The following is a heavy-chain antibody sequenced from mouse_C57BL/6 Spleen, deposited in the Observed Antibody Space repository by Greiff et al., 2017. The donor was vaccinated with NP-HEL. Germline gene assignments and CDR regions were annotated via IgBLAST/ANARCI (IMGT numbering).Heavy chain of an antibody. D-gene: IGHD2-4*01. Sequence: QVQLQQPGAELVRPGASVKMSCKASGYTFTTYPIEWMKQNHGKSLEWIGNFHPYNDDTKYNEKFKGKATLTVEKSSSTVYLELSRLTSDDSAVYYCARRGYDYDWAWFAYWGQGTLVTVSA. CDR3: ARRGYDYDWAWFAY. V-gene: IGHV1-47*01. CDR1: GYTFTTYP. CDR2: FHPYNDDT. J-gene: IGHJ3*01.